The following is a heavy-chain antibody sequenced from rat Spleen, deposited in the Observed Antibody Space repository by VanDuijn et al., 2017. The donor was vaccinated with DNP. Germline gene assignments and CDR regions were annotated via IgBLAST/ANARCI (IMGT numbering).Heavy chain of an antibody. J-gene: IGHJ1*01. CDR2: ISTSGSRT. CDR1: GFTFSNYD. V-gene: IGHV5S13*01. D-gene: IGHD5-1*01. CDR3: ARGSGTYYWYFDF. Sequence: EVQLVESGGGLVQPGRSLKLSCAASGFTFSNYDMAWARQAPTKGLEWVAAISTSGSRTYYPDSVKGRFTISRDNAKNTLYLQMNSLRSEDTATYYCARGSGTYYWYFDFWGPGTMVTVSS.